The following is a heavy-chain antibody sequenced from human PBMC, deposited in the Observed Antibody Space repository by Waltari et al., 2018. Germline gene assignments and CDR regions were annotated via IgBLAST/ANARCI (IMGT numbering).Heavy chain of an antibody. V-gene: IGHV1-69*08. Sequence: QVQLVQSGAEVKKPGSSVTVSCKASGSTFSSYAIRWVRQAPGQGLEWMGRIIPIFGTANYAQKFQGRVTITADKSTSTAYMELSSLRSEDTAVYYCARAPYSGSYYYFDYWGQGTLVTVSS. D-gene: IGHD1-26*01. CDR1: GSTFSSYA. J-gene: IGHJ4*02. CDR2: IIPIFGTA. CDR3: ARAPYSGSYYYFDY.